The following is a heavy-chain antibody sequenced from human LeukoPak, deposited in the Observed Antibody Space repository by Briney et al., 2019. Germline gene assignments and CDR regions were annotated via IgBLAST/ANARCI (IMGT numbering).Heavy chain of an antibody. Sequence: AGGSLRLSCAASGFTFSSYGMHWVRQAPGKGLEWVAVISYDGSNKYYADSVKGRFTISRDNSENTLYLQMNSLRAEDTAVYYCAKEGPWDGYNFDAFDIWGQGTMVTVSS. CDR1: GFTFSSYG. CDR3: AKEGPWDGYNFDAFDI. V-gene: IGHV3-30*18. D-gene: IGHD5-24*01. J-gene: IGHJ3*02. CDR2: ISYDGSNK.